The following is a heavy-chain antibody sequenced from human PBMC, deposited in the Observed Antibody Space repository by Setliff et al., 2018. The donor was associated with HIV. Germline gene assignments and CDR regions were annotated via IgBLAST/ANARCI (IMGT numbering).Heavy chain of an antibody. CDR3: ARVPRAYYYASGADY. V-gene: IGHV3-74*01. D-gene: IGHD3-10*01. CDR2: INSNGSTT. CDR1: GFTLSRYW. Sequence: PGGSLRLSCVASGFTLSRYWMHWVRQAPGKGLVWVSRINSNGSTTNYADSVKGRFAISRDNAKNTLYLQMNSLRAEDTAVYYCARVPRAYYYASGADYWGQGTLVTVSS. J-gene: IGHJ4*02.